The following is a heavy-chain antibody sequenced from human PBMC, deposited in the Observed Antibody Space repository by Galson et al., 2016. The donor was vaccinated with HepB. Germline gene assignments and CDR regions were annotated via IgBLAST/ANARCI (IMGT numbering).Heavy chain of an antibody. CDR2: ISYDGSNK. D-gene: IGHD2-2*01. V-gene: IGHV3-30*03. CDR3: ATSNYCSKRCAAFDP. J-gene: IGHJ5*02. Sequence: SLRLSCAASGFTFSTYGMHWVRQAPGKGLEWVAVISYDGSNKKYADSVKGRFTISRDTSKNTLYLQMNSLTAEDTAVYYCATSNYCSKRCAAFDPWGQGTLVTVSS. CDR1: GFTFSTYG.